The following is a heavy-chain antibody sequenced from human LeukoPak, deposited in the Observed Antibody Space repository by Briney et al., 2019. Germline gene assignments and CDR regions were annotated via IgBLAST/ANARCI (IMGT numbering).Heavy chain of an antibody. CDR2: IYYSGST. V-gene: IGHV4-39*01. Sequence: SETLSLTCTVSGGSISSSSYYWGWIRQPPGKGLEWIGTIYYSGSTYYNPSLKIRVTISVDTSKNQFSLKLSSVTAADTAVYYCARQGSGNYLSPVNYWGQGTLVTVSA. CDR3: ARQGSGNYLSPVNY. CDR1: GGSISSSSYY. J-gene: IGHJ4*02. D-gene: IGHD1-26*01.